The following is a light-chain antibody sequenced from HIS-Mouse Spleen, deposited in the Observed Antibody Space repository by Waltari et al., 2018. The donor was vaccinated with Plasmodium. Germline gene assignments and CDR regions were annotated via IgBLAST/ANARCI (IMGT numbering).Light chain of an antibody. Sequence: QTVVTQEPSFSVSPGGTVTLTCGLSSGSVSTSYYPSWYKQTPVQAPRTLIYSTNTRFSGVPDRFSGAILGNKAALTITGAQAYDESDYYCVLYMGSGIWVFGGGTKLTVL. CDR2: STN. V-gene: IGLV8-61*01. J-gene: IGLJ2*01. CDR3: VLYMGSGIWV. CDR1: SGSVSTSYY.